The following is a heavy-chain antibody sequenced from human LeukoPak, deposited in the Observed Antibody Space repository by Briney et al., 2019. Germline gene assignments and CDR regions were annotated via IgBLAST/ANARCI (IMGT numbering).Heavy chain of an antibody. CDR3: ARGPLGGNYDILTGYWGGYFDY. D-gene: IGHD3-9*01. V-gene: IGHV4-31*03. CDR2: IYYSGST. CDR1: GGSISSGGYY. J-gene: IGHJ4*02. Sequence: SETLSLTCTVSGGSISSGGYYWSWIRQHPGKGLEWIGYIYYSGSTYYNPSLKSRVTISVDTSKNQFSLKLSSVTAADTAVYYCARGPLGGNYDILTGYWGGYFDYWGQGTLVTVSS.